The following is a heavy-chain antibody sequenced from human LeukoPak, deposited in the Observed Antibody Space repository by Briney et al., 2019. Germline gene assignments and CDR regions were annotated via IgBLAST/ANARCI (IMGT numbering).Heavy chain of an antibody. V-gene: IGHV3-48*02. CDR1: GFTFSSYS. CDR3: ARGGGSWSGYFQH. D-gene: IGHD6-13*01. J-gene: IGHJ1*01. CDR2: ISSGSGSI. Sequence: GGSLRLSCAASGFTFSSYSMNWVRQAPGKGLEWVSHISSGSGSISYADSVKGRFTISRDNAKNSLYLQMNSLRDEDTAVYYCARGGGSWSGYFQHWGQGTLVTVSS.